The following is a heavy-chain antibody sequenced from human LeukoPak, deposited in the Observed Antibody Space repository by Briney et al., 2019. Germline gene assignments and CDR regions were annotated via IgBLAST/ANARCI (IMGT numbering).Heavy chain of an antibody. CDR2: IHHSGRS. V-gene: IGHV4-31*03. CDR3: ARGGNRFGGFYFDY. Sequence: SETLSLTCTVSADSLSSGGHYWAWIRQFPGRGLESIGFIHHSGRSRHNPSLKDRVAISVDTSRKQFALKLSSVTAADTAMYYCARGGNRFGGFYFDYWGQGIQVIVSS. CDR1: ADSLSSGGHY. D-gene: IGHD3-10*01. J-gene: IGHJ4*02.